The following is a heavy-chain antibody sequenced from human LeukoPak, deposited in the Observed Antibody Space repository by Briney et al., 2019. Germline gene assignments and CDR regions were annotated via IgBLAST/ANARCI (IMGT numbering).Heavy chain of an antibody. V-gene: IGHV1-2*02. CDR1: GYTFTGYY. Sequence: ASVKVSCKASGYTFTGYYMHWVRQAPGQGLEWMGWINTNSGGTNYAQKFQGRVTMTRDTSISTAYMELSRLRSDDTAVYYCASSGSYYEAQHDAFDIWGQGTMVTVSS. CDR2: INTNSGGT. CDR3: ASSGSYYEAQHDAFDI. J-gene: IGHJ3*02. D-gene: IGHD1-26*01.